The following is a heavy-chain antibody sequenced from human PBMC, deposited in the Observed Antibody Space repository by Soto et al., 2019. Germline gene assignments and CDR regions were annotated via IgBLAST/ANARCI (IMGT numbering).Heavy chain of an antibody. Sequence: LRLSCAASGFTFSSYGMHWVRQAPGKGLEWVAVISYDGSNKYYADSVKGRFTISRDNSKNTLYLQMNSLRAEDTAVYYCAKSGSGSYYGIDYWGQGTLVTVS. V-gene: IGHV3-30*18. D-gene: IGHD1-26*01. CDR1: GFTFSSYG. CDR3: AKSGSGSYYGIDY. J-gene: IGHJ4*02. CDR2: ISYDGSNK.